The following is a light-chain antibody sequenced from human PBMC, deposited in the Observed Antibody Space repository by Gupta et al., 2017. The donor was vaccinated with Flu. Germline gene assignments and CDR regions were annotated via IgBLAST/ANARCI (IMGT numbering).Light chain of an antibody. V-gene: IGKV3D-20*01. CDR3: QQYAGSGFVLVQFAGSPIT. J-gene: IGKJ5*01. CDR1: QPIRSNY. CDR2: DAS. Sequence: ATLSCGASQPIRSNYLAWYQQRPGLAPSLLIYDASRRATGIPDRFSASGSGTHFTLTISRVEPEDFAVYYCQQYAGSGFVLVQFAGSPITFGQGTRLEMK.